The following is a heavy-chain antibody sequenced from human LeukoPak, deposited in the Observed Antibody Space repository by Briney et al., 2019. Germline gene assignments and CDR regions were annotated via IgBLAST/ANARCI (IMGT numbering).Heavy chain of an antibody. CDR3: AKDKVAVPAAIVY. CDR1: GFTFSSYA. Sequence: GGSLRLSCAASGFTFSSYAMSWVRQAPGKGLEWVSAISGSGGSTYYADSVKGRFTIPRDNSRNTLYLQMNSLRAEDTAVYYCAKDKVAVPAAIVYWGQGTLVTVSS. D-gene: IGHD2-2*01. CDR2: ISGSGGST. J-gene: IGHJ4*02. V-gene: IGHV3-23*01.